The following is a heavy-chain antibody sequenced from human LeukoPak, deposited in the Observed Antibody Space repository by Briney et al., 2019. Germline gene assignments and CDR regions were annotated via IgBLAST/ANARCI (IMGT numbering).Heavy chain of an antibody. CDR1: GGTFSSYA. CDR2: IIPIFGTA. Sequence: GASVKVSCKASGGTFSSYAISWVRQAPGQGLEWMGGIIPIFGTANYAQKFQGRVTITADESTSTAYMELSSLRSEDTAVYYCARDFREGAKHWGQGTLATVSS. D-gene: IGHD1-26*01. CDR3: ARDFREGAKH. V-gene: IGHV1-69*01. J-gene: IGHJ1*01.